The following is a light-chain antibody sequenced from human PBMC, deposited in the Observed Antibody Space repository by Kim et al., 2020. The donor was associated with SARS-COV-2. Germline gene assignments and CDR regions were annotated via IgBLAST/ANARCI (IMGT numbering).Light chain of an antibody. CDR3: QQYGSSPYT. Sequence: WSPGERSSPSCRASQSVTSSYLGWYQKKPGQAPRLLIHGAASRATGIPDRFSCSGSGTYFTLTISRLEPEDFAVYYCQQYGSSPYTFGQGTKLEIK. CDR2: GAA. V-gene: IGKV3-20*01. CDR1: QSVTSSY. J-gene: IGKJ2*01.